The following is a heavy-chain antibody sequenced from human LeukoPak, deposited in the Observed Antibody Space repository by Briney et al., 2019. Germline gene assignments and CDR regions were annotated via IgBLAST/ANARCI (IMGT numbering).Heavy chain of an antibody. D-gene: IGHD4-23*01. J-gene: IGHJ4*02. V-gene: IGHV4-59*08. CDR1: GGSISSYY. CDR3: ARSDYGGPVDY. CDR2: IYYSGST. Sequence: SETLSLTCTVSGGSISSYYWSWIRQPPGKGLEWIGYIYYSGSTNYNPSLKSRVTISVDTSKNQFSLKLSSVTAADTAVYYCARSDYGGPVDYWGQGTLVTVSS.